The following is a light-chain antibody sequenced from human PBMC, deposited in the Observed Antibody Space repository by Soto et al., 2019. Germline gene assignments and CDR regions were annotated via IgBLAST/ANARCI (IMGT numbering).Light chain of an antibody. CDR2: DAS. Sequence: DFQMTQSPSTLSASVGDRVTITCRASQNIRSRLAWFQQKPGKAPKLLIYDASSLESGVPQRFSGSGSGTEFTLTSSSLQTDDFSTYSCQQYHSYWTFGQGTKVE. CDR1: QNIRSR. J-gene: IGKJ1*01. V-gene: IGKV1-5*01. CDR3: QQYHSYWT.